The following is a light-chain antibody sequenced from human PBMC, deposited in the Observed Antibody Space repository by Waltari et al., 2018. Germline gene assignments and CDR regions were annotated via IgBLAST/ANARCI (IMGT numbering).Light chain of an antibody. CDR3: QQLNSNPLT. CDR1: QGISSY. Sequence: IELTQSPSSLSASVGDRVTITCRASQGISSYLAWYQQKPGKAPKLLIYAASTLQSWVPSRFSGSGSGTDFTLTISSLQPEDFATYYCQQLNSNPLTFGGGTKVEIK. V-gene: IGKV1-9*01. J-gene: IGKJ4*01. CDR2: AAS.